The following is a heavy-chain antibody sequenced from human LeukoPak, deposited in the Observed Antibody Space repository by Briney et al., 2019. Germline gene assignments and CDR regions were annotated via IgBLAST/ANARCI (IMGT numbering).Heavy chain of an antibody. V-gene: IGHV4-59*08. CDR3: ARCAVRGGKVGFDP. D-gene: IGHD3-10*01. CDR1: GGSISRYF. CDR2: IYYSETT. J-gene: IGHJ5*02. Sequence: SEGVSVTCTGCGGSISRYFWRSMGQPAGKGLAWVGDIYYSETTNYTPSLKSRVTISVATSKNQFSLSLTSATAADTAVYYCARCAVRGGKVGFDPWGQGTLVTVSS.